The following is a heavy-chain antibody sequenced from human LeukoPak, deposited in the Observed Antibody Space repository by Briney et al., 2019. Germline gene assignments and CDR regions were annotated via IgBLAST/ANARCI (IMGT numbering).Heavy chain of an antibody. CDR2: IYSGGST. CDR3: ARAIGYSSGRLGDWFDP. D-gene: IGHD6-19*01. V-gene: IGHV3-66*01. CDR1: GFTVSSNY. Sequence: PGGSLRLSCAASGFTVSSNYMSWVRQAPGKGLEWVSVIYSGGSTYYADSVKGRFTISRDNSKNTLYLQMNSLRAEDTAVYYCARAIGYSSGRLGDWFDPWGQGTLVTVSS. J-gene: IGHJ5*02.